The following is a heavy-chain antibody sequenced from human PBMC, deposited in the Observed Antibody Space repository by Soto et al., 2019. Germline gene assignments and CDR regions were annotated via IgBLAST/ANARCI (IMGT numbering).Heavy chain of an antibody. CDR2: IQHTGNT. J-gene: IGHJ5*02. CDR1: GASIRSYH. Sequence: SETLSLTCAVSGASIRSYHWSFLRQPAGKGLEWIGRIQHTGNTNYNPSLKSRVTMSADTSKNQISLKMTSVTAADTAVYFCAKDVSSRRWFDPWGQGVRVTVS. CDR3: AKDVSSRRWFDP. V-gene: IGHV4-4*07. D-gene: IGHD3-16*01.